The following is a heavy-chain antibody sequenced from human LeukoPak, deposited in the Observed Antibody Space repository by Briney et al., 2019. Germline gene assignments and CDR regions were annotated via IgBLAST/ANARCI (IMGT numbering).Heavy chain of an antibody. Sequence: GGSLRLSCAASGFTFSNYAMSWVRQAPGKGLEWVSSISASGENTYYADSVKGRFTISRDNSKNTLYLQMNSLRAEDTAVYYCARDYRGSYGYNWFDPWGQGTLVTVSS. CDR3: ARDYRGSYGYNWFDP. D-gene: IGHD3-16*02. V-gene: IGHV3-23*01. CDR2: ISASGENT. J-gene: IGHJ5*02. CDR1: GFTFSNYA.